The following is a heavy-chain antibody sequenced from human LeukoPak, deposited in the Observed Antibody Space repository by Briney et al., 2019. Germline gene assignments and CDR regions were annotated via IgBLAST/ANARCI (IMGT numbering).Heavy chain of an antibody. J-gene: IGHJ3*02. Sequence: SETLSLTCAVSAGSISSSNWWSWVRQPPGKGLEWIGEIYHSGSTNYNPSLKSRVTISVDKSKNQFSLKLSSVTAADTAVYYCARAYPFQGYCSGGSCPNDAFDIWGQGTMVTVSS. D-gene: IGHD2-15*01. CDR3: ARAYPFQGYCSGGSCPNDAFDI. CDR1: AGSISSSNW. CDR2: IYHSGST. V-gene: IGHV4-4*02.